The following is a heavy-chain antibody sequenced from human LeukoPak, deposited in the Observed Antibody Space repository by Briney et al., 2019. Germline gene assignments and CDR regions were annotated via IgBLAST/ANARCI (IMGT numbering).Heavy chain of an antibody. D-gene: IGHD1-26*01. Sequence: ASVKVSCKASGYTFTGYYMHWVRQAPGQGLEWMGWINPNSGGTNYAQKFQGRVTMTRDTSISTAYMELSRLRSDDTAAYYCASEVVGATAGGAFDIWGQGTMVTVSS. CDR2: INPNSGGT. CDR3: ASEVVGATAGGAFDI. V-gene: IGHV1-2*02. J-gene: IGHJ3*02. CDR1: GYTFTGYY.